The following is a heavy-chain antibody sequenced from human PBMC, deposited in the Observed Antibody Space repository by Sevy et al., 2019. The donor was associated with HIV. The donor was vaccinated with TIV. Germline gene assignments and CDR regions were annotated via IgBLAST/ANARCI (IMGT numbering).Heavy chain of an antibody. V-gene: IGHV1-2*02. CDR1: GYTFSDYW. CDR3: ARDAGIYGPPWWFDP. D-gene: IGHD3-10*01. CDR2: INPNRGNK. J-gene: IGHJ5*02. Sequence: ASVKVSCRTSGYTFSDYWLHWMRQAPGQGLEWIGWINPNRGNKLYEQNFQDRVTMTRDTSISTAYLELRSLTYDDTAVYYCARDAGIYGPPWWFDPWGQGTLVTVSS.